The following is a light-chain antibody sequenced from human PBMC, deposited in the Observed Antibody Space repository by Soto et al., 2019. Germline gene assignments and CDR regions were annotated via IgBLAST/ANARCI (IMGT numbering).Light chain of an antibody. CDR1: QDIRSA. J-gene: IGKJ1*01. Sequence: IQLTQSQSSLSASVGDSVTIICRASQDIRSALGWYQQKKGKVPKILIYAASTLQSGVPSRVRGSRSGTDFTLPICSLQPEDGPTDDGLLAFSYFWAFRQGAKV. CDR2: AAS. V-gene: IGKV1-6*01. CDR3: LLAFSYFWA.